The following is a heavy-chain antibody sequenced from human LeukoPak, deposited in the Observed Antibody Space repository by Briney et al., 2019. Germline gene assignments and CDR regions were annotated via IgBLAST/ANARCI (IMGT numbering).Heavy chain of an antibody. CDR3: ARDPRQYSSGWYYFDY. V-gene: IGHV3-30-3*01. CDR2: ISYDGSNK. J-gene: IGHJ4*02. Sequence: GGSLRLSCAASGFTFSNAWMSWVRQAPGKGLEWVAVISYDGSNKYYADSVKGRFTISRDDSKNTLYLQMNSLRAEDTAVYYCARDPRQYSSGWYYFDYWGQGTLVTVSS. CDR1: GFTFSNAW. D-gene: IGHD6-19*01.